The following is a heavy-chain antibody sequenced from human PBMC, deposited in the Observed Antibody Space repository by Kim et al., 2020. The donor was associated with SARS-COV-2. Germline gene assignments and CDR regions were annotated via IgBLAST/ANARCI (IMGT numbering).Heavy chain of an antibody. V-gene: IGHV3-9*01. CDR3: AKDISYYDILTGYSYYYGMDV. CDR1: GFTFDDYA. D-gene: IGHD3-9*01. CDR2: ISWNSGSI. Sequence: GGSLRLSCAASGFTFDDYAMHWVRQAPGKGLEWVSGISWNSGSIGYADSVKGRFTISRDNAKNSLYLQMNSLRAEDTALYYCAKDISYYDILTGYSYYYGMDVWGQGTTVTVSS. J-gene: IGHJ6*02.